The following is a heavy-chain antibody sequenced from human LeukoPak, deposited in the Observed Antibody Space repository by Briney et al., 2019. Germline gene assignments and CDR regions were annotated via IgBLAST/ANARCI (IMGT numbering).Heavy chain of an antibody. V-gene: IGHV6-1*01. CDR3: ARDQVSYCGGDCYIRDAFDI. CDR2: TYYRSKWYN. CDR1: GDSVSSNSAA. D-gene: IGHD2-21*01. Sequence: SRTLSLTCAISGDSVSSNSAAWNWIRQSPSRGLEWLGRTYYRSKWYNDYAVSVKSRITINPDTSKNQLSLQLNSVTPEDTAVYYCARDQVSYCGGDCYIRDAFDIWGQGTMVTVSS. J-gene: IGHJ3*02.